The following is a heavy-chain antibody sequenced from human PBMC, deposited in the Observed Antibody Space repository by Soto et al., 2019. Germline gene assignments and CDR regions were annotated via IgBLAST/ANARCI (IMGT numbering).Heavy chain of an antibody. J-gene: IGHJ5*02. V-gene: IGHV4-61*05. Sequence: SETLSLTCTVSGASISSSSYYRFWIRQPPGKGLEWIGYVYNRGNTKYNPSLKSRVTIWEDMSKNQVSLRLSSVTAADTAIYYCARDRQHTYGNCFDPWGQGTLVTVSS. CDR3: ARDRQHTYGNCFDP. CDR2: VYNRGNT. CDR1: GASISSSSYY. D-gene: IGHD4-17*01.